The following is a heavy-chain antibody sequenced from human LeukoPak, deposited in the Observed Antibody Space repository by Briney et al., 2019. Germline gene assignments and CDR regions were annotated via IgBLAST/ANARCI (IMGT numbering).Heavy chain of an antibody. CDR2: ISSSGTYI. J-gene: IGHJ4*02. CDR1: GFTFSTYS. D-gene: IGHD6-19*01. CDR3: ARDRSGWSFDY. Sequence: PGGSLRLSCAASGFTFSTYSMNWVRQAPGKGLEWVSSISSSGTYIYYADSVRGRFTISRDNAKNSLYLQMHSLRAEDTAVYYCARDRSGWSFDYWGQGTLVTVSS. V-gene: IGHV3-21*01.